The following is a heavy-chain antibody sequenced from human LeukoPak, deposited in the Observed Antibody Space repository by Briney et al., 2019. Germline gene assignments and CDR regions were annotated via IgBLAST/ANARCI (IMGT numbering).Heavy chain of an antibody. CDR1: GFTFSSYG. Sequence: GGSLRLSCAASGFTFSSYGMSWVRQAPGKGLEWVSAISGSGGSTYYADSVKGRFTISRDNSKNTLYLQMNSLRAEDTAVYYCAKGVRGSGSYYKVGYYYYMDVWGKGTTVTISS. J-gene: IGHJ6*03. CDR2: ISGSGGST. CDR3: AKGVRGSGSYYKVGYYYYMDV. D-gene: IGHD3-10*01. V-gene: IGHV3-23*01.